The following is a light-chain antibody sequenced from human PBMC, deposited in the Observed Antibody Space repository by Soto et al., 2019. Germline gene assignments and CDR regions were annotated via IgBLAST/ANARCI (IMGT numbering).Light chain of an antibody. V-gene: IGKV1-39*01. Sequence: DIQMTQSPSSLSASVGDGVTITCRASQSISSYLNWYQQKPGKAPKLLIFDASSLQSGVPSRFSGSGSGTDFTLTISSLQPEDFAIYYCQQSYSDPRTFGQGTKVDIK. CDR1: QSISSY. J-gene: IGKJ1*01. CDR3: QQSYSDPRT. CDR2: DAS.